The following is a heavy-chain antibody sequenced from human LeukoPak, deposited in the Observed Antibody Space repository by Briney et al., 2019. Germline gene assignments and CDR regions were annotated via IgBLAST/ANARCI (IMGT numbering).Heavy chain of an antibody. D-gene: IGHD5-18*01. V-gene: IGHV1-8*03. CDR2: MNPNSGNT. J-gene: IGHJ3*02. Sequence: GASVKVSCKASGYTFTSYDINWVRQATGQGLGWMGWMNPNSGNTGYAQKFQGRVTITRNTSISTAYMELSSLRSEDTAVYYCARSGYSYEDAFDIWGQGTMVTVSS. CDR3: ARSGYSYEDAFDI. CDR1: GYTFTSYD.